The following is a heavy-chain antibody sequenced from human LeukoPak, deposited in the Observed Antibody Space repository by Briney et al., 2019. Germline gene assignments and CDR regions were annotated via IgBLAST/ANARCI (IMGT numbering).Heavy chain of an antibody. Sequence: LSLTCAVSGYSISSGYYWGWIRQPPGKGLGWVSYISSSGSTIYYADSVKGRFTISRDNAKNSLYLQMNSLRAEDTAVYXXARXXXXXXSXXXXXXYWGQGTLVTVSS. CDR2: ISSSGSTI. J-gene: IGHJ4*02. CDR3: ARXXXXXXSXXXXXXY. V-gene: IGHV3-11*04. CDR1: GYSISSGYY.